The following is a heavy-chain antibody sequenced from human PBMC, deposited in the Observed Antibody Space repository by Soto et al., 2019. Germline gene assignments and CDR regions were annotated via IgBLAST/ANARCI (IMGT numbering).Heavy chain of an antibody. J-gene: IGHJ3*02. V-gene: IGHV4-39*01. D-gene: IGHD2-21*02. CDR2: IYYGGNT. CDR3: ARAYCGGDCYPTGAFGI. CDR1: GGSISSRSYY. Sequence: SETLSLTCTVSGGSISSRSYYWGLIRQPPGKGLEWIGSIYYGGNTYYNPSLKSRVTISVDTSKNQFSLKLNSVTAGDTAVYYCARAYCGGDCYPTGAFGIWGQGTMVTVSS.